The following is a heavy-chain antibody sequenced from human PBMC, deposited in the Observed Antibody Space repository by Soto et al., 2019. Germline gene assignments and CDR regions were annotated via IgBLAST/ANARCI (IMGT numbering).Heavy chain of an antibody. V-gene: IGHV1-2*02. Sequence: ASVKVSCKASGYSFTGHYMHWVRQAPGQGLEWMGWIDPKSGGTNYAQQFQDRVTMTSDTSITTAYMDLSRLRSDDTAVYYCARDYDKRGYDYFDPWGQGTLVTVSS. CDR3: ARDYDKRGYDYFDP. CDR1: GYSFTGHY. D-gene: IGHD3-22*01. J-gene: IGHJ5*02. CDR2: IDPKSGGT.